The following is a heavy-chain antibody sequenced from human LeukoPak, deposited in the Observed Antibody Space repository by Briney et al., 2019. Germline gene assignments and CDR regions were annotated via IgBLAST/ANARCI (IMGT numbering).Heavy chain of an antibody. CDR1: GGSISSSSYY. J-gene: IGHJ4*02. D-gene: IGHD3-9*01. CDR2: IYYSGST. Sequence: SETLSLTCTVSGGSISSSSYYWGWIRQPPGKGLEWIGSIYYSGSTYYNPSLKSRVTISVDTSKNQFSLELSYVTAADTAVYYCATQLRYFDWTNLYYFDYWGQGTLVTVSS. CDR3: ATQLRYFDWTNLYYFDY. V-gene: IGHV4-39*01.